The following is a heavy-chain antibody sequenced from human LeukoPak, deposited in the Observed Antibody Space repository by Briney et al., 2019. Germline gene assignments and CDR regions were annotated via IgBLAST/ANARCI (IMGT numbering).Heavy chain of an antibody. D-gene: IGHD3-3*01. CDR1: EFTFSNYW. V-gene: IGHV3-48*02. CDR2: ISSGSSTI. J-gene: IGHJ6*02. CDR3: ARGDTIFGVVKSIYYYGMDV. Sequence: PGESLRLSCAASEFTFSNYWMSWVRQAPGKGLEWVSYISSGSSTIYYADSVKGRFTISRDNAKNSLYLQMNSLRDEDTAVYYCARGDTIFGVVKSIYYYGMDVWGQGTTVTVSS.